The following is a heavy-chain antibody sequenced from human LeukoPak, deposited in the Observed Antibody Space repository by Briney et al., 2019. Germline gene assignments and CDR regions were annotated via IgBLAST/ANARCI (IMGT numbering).Heavy chain of an antibody. Sequence: GGSLRLSCAASGFTFSSYSMNWVRQAPGKGLEWVSSISSSSSYIYYADSVKGRFTISRDNAKNSLYLQMNSLRAEDTAVYYCARHRRRQRNSSAHEDAFDIWGQGTMVTVSS. CDR1: GFTFSSYS. V-gene: IGHV3-21*01. CDR3: ARHRRRQRNSSAHEDAFDI. D-gene: IGHD6-25*01. CDR2: ISSSSSYI. J-gene: IGHJ3*02.